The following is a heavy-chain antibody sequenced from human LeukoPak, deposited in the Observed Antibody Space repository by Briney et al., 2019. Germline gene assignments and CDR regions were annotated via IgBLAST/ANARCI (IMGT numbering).Heavy chain of an antibody. CDR3: ASSDFWSGYDFDY. CDR1: GGSISSYY. V-gene: IGHV4-4*09. J-gene: IGHJ4*02. D-gene: IGHD3-3*01. CDR2: IYTSGST. Sequence: SGTLSLTCTVSGGSISSYYWSWIRQPPGKGLEWIGYIYTSGSTNYNPSLKSRVTISVDTSKNQFSLKLSSVTAADTAVYYCASSDFWSGYDFDYWGQGTLVTVSS.